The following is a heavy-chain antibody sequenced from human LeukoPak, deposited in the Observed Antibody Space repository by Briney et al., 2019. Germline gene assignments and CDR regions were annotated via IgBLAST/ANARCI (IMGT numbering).Heavy chain of an antibody. Sequence: GGSLRLSCAASGFTFSSYEMNWVRQAPGKGLEWVSYISSSGSTIYYADSVKGRFTISRDNAKNSLYLQMNSLRAEDTAVYYCARSAGYSSSWYQPDFGYRGQGTLVTVSS. V-gene: IGHV3-48*03. D-gene: IGHD6-13*01. J-gene: IGHJ4*02. CDR3: ARSAGYSSSWYQPDFGY. CDR1: GFTFSSYE. CDR2: ISSSGSTI.